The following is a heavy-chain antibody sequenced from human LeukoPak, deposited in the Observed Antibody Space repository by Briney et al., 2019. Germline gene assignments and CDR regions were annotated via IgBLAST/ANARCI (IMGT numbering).Heavy chain of an antibody. CDR3: AGLGGHRQTYDY. CDR2: IKQDGSEK. CDR1: GFTFSSYW. V-gene: IGHV3-7*01. J-gene: IGHJ4*02. Sequence: PGGSLRLSCAASGFTFSSYWMSWVRQAPGKGLEWVANIKQDGSEKYYVDSVKGRFTISRDNAKNSLYLQMNSLGAEDTAVYYCAGLGGHRQTYDYWGQGTLVTVSS. D-gene: IGHD3-16*01.